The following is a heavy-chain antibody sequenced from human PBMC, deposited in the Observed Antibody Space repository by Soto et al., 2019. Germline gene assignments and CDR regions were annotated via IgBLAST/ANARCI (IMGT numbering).Heavy chain of an antibody. CDR2: MNPNSGNT. CDR3: ARGLGNDYGDLMGAFDI. J-gene: IGHJ3*02. V-gene: IGHV1-8*01. D-gene: IGHD4-17*01. CDR1: GYTFTSYD. Sequence: QVQLVQSGAEVKKPGASVKVSCKASGYTFTSYDINWVRQATGQGLEWMGWMNPNSGNTGYAQKFQGRVTMTRNTSISTAYRELSSLRSEDTAVYYCARGLGNDYGDLMGAFDIWGQGTMVTVSS.